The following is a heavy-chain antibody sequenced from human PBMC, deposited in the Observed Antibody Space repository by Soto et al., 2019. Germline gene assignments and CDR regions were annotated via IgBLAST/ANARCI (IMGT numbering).Heavy chain of an antibody. D-gene: IGHD1-26*01. V-gene: IGHV3-23*01. CDR3: AKDLNDKRGSYSPNWFDP. CDR2: ISGSGGST. CDR1: GFTFSSYA. Sequence: PGGSLRLSCAASGFTFSSYAMSWVRQAPGKGLEWVSAISGSGGSTYYADSVKGRFTISRDNSKNTLYLQMNSLRAEDTAVYYCAKDLNDKRGSYSPNWFDPWGQGTLVTVSS. J-gene: IGHJ5*02.